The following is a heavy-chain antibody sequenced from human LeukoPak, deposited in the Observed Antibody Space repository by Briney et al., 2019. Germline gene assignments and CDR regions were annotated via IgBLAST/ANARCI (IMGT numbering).Heavy chain of an antibody. CDR3: ARGGTYYYGSGSYYQLSH. CDR2: INHSGST. D-gene: IGHD3-10*01. V-gene: IGHV4-34*01. Sequence: SETLSLTCGVYGGSFSGYYWSWIRQPPGKGLEWIGEINHSGSTNYNPSLKSRVTISVDTSKNQFSLKLSSVTAADTAVYYCARGGTYYYGSGSYYQLSHWGQGTLVTVSS. CDR1: GGSFSGYY. J-gene: IGHJ4*02.